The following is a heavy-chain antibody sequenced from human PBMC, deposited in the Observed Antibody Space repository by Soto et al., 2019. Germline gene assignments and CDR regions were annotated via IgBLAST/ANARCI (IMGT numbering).Heavy chain of an antibody. V-gene: IGHV4-31*03. CDR2: IYYSGST. D-gene: IGHD3-22*01. CDR3: ARGVNYYDGSGLAFDY. J-gene: IGHJ4*02. Sequence: SETLSLTCTVSGGSISSGGYYWSWIRQHPGKGLEWIGYIYYSGSTYYNPSLKSRVTISVDTSKNQFSLKLSSVTAADTAVYYCARGVNYYDGSGLAFDYWGQGTLVTVSS. CDR1: GGSISSGGYY.